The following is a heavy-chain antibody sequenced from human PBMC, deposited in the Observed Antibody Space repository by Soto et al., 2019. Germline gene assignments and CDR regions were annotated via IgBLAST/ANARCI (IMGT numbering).Heavy chain of an antibody. Sequence: GGSLRLSCAASGFTFDDYTMHWVRQAPGKGLEWVSLISWDGGSTYYADSVKGRFTISRDNSKNSLYLQMNSLRTEDTALYYCGKDMGPYCSGWTGTLSDYYYYYGMDVWGQGTTVTVSS. V-gene: IGHV3-43*01. J-gene: IGHJ6*02. D-gene: IGHD2-15*01. CDR2: ISWDGGST. CDR1: GFTFDDYT. CDR3: GKDMGPYCSGWTGTLSDYYYYYGMDV.